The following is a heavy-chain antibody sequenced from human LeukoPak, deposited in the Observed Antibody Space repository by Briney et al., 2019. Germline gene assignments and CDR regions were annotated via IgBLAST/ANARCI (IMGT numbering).Heavy chain of an antibody. V-gene: IGHV4-59*07. CDR3: ARLTAVYSDSNGDY. J-gene: IGHJ4*02. D-gene: IGHD4-11*01. Sequence: SDTLSLTCTVSGPSIRSYYWTWIGQPPAKGLEWLGYIYYSGSTNFNPSLTSRITISVDTSKNQFSLNLSSVTTADTAVYYCARLTAVYSDSNGDYWGQGTLVTVSS. CDR2: IYYSGST. CDR1: GPSIRSYY.